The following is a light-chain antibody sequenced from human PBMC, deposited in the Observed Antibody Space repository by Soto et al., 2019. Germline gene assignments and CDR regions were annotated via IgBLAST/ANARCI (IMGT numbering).Light chain of an antibody. J-gene: IGLJ3*02. V-gene: IGLV1-36*01. CDR1: ASNIGKNG. Sequence: QAVVTQPPSVSGAPGQGVTISCSGSASNIGKNGVNWYQQLPGKAPKLVVYYDDLLPSGVSDRFSGSNSGTSASLAISGLQSEDEADYFCAAWDEGLNGLVFGGGTKLTV. CDR3: AAWDEGLNGLV. CDR2: YDD.